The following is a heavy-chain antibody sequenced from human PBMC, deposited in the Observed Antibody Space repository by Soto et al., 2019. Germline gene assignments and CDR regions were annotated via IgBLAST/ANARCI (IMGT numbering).Heavy chain of an antibody. V-gene: IGHV2-5*02. CDR2: ILWDDTE. D-gene: IGHD2-15*01. Sequence: QITLKESGPTLVKPTQTLTLTCTFSGFSLSTNGVGVGWIRQPPGKALEWLALILWDDTERYRPSLQSRLTITRDTSNDQVVLSMTNIDPVDTATYFCAYGLRGSACSGARCYYFDYWGQGALLTVSS. CDR3: AYGLRGSACSGARCYYFDY. CDR1: GFSLSTNGVG. J-gene: IGHJ4*02.